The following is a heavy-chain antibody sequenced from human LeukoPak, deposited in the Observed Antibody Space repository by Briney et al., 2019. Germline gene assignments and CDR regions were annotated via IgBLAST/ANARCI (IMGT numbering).Heavy chain of an antibody. J-gene: IGHJ4*02. V-gene: IGHV3-23*01. D-gene: IGHD6-13*01. CDR1: VFTFSRSA. CDR3: VKGRISEDGLDF. CDR2: ISSSGNT. Sequence: GGSLRLSCAASVFTFSRSAMTWVRQTPGKGLDWVSRISSSGNTYYADSVKGRFTISRDNSKNMLYLQMNSLRAEDTAVYYCVKGRISEDGLDFWGQGTLVTVSS.